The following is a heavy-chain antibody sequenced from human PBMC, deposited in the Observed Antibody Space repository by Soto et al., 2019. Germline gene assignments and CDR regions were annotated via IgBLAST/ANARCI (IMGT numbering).Heavy chain of an antibody. V-gene: IGHV3-48*02. CDR1: GFTFSSYS. CDR3: ARAVNKMVRGVIIGPIDY. D-gene: IGHD3-10*01. CDR2: ISSSSSTI. J-gene: IGHJ4*02. Sequence: PGGSLRLSCAASGFTFSSYSMNWVRQAPGKGLEWVSYISSSSSTIYYADSVKGRFTISRDNAKNSLYLQMNSLRDEDTAVYYCARAVNKMVRGVIIGPIDYWGQGTLVTVSS.